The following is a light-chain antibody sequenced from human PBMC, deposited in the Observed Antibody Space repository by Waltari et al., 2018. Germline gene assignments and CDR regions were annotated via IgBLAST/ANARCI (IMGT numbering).Light chain of an antibody. Sequence: DIQLTQSLSFLSASVGDRVTITCRASQGISSYLAWYQQKPGKAPKLLIYAASTLQSGVPSRFSGSGSGTEFTLTISSLQPEDFATYYCQQLNSYPLFGGGTKVEIK. CDR3: QQLNSYPL. V-gene: IGKV1-9*01. CDR1: QGISSY. CDR2: AAS. J-gene: IGKJ4*01.